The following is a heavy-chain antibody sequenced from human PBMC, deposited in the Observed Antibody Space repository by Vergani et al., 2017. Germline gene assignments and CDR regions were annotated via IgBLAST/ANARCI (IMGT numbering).Heavy chain of an antibody. V-gene: IGHV4-59*02. CDR3: ARSRIYCSAGSPDY. CDR2: VSFRGDT. J-gene: IGHJ4*02. Sequence: QVKLQESGPGLVKPSETLSLTCTVSGASVNSYYWSWIRQPPGKGLEWMGYVSFRGDTLYDPSVKGRMTISLNTSSNQFSLYLTSVTAADTAVYYCARSRIYCSAGSPDYWGQGTLVTVSS. D-gene: IGHD2-15*01. CDR1: GASVNSYY.